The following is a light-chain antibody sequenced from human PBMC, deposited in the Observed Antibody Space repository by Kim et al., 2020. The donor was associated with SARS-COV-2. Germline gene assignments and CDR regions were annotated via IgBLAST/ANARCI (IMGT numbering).Light chain of an antibody. Sequence: NVTLSCSGSSSSVGNNYVSWYQHLPGTAPKLLIYDNNRRPSGIPDRFSGSKSDATATLGITGLQSGDEADYYCGTWDSGLSVNWVFGGGTKLTVL. CDR2: DNN. CDR3: GTWDSGLSVNWV. CDR1: SSSVGNNY. V-gene: IGLV1-51*01. J-gene: IGLJ3*02.